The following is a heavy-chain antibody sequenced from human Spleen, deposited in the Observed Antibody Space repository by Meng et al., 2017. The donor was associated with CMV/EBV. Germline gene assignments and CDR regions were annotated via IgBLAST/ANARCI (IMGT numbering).Heavy chain of an antibody. CDR2: INHSGST. V-gene: IGHV4-34*01. CDR1: GGSFSGYY. CDR3: ASIAAAGTAIVY. D-gene: IGHD6-13*01. Sequence: QGQLQQWGAGLLKPSEPLSLTCAVYGGSFSGYYWSWIRQPPGKGLEWIGEINHSGSTNYNPSLKSRVTISVDTSKNQFSLKLSSVTAADTAVYYCASIAAAGTAIVYWGQGTLVTVSS. J-gene: IGHJ4*02.